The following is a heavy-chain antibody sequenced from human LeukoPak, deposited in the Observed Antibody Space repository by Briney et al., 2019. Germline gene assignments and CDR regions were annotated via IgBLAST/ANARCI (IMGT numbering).Heavy chain of an antibody. CDR1: GYTFTGYY. Sequence: ASVKVSCKASGYTFTGYYMHWVRQAPGQGLEWMGIINPSGGSTSYAQKFQGRVTMTRDTSISTAYMELSRLRSDDTAVYYCARDLYGPYGSGGTNWFDPWGQGTLVTVSS. J-gene: IGHJ5*02. D-gene: IGHD3-10*01. CDR3: ARDLYGPYGSGGTNWFDP. CDR2: INPSGGST. V-gene: IGHV1-46*01.